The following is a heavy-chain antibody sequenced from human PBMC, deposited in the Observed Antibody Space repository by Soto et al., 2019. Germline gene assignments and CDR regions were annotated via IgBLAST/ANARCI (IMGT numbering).Heavy chain of an antibody. Sequence: SETLSLNCTVSGGSIISKSYYWGWIRQSPGKGLEWIGSIYYSGSTYYNPSLKSRVTISVDTSKNQFSLKLSSVTAADTAVYYCARHRLLYDAFDIWGQGTMVTVSS. CDR1: GGSIISKSYY. D-gene: IGHD2-21*02. V-gene: IGHV4-39*01. CDR3: ARHRLLYDAFDI. J-gene: IGHJ3*02. CDR2: IYYSGST.